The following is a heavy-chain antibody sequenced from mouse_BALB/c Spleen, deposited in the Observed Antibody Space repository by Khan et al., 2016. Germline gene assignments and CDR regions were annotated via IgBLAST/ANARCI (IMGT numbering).Heavy chain of an antibody. CDR2: ITNAGGST. CDR1: GFAFSSYD. D-gene: IGHD1-2*01. V-gene: IGHV5-12-1*01. CDR3: ARRLRLRWMDY. Sequence: EVELVESGGGLVKSGGSLKLSCAASGFAFSSYDMSWVRQTPEKRLDWVAYITNAGGSTYYLDTVKGRFTISRDNAKNTLYLQMTSLKSEDTAMYYCARRLRLRWMDYWGQGTSVTVSS. J-gene: IGHJ4*01.